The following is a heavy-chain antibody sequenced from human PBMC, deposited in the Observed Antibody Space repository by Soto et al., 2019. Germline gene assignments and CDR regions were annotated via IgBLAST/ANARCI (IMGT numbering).Heavy chain of an antibody. CDR2: ISWNSGSI. J-gene: IGHJ4*02. CDR3: AKSAEEILGRFDY. Sequence: GGSLRLSCAASGFTFDDYAMHWVRQAPGKGLEWVSGISWNSGSIGYADSVKGRFTISRDNAKNSLYLQMNSLRAEDTALYYCAKSAEEILGRFDYWGQGTLVTVSS. CDR1: GFTFDDYA. V-gene: IGHV3-9*01. D-gene: IGHD3-3*02.